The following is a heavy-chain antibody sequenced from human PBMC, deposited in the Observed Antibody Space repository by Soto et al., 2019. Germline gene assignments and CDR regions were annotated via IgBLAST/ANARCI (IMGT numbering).Heavy chain of an antibody. CDR1: GFTFSSYW. Sequence: PGGSLRLSCAASGFTFSSYWMSWVRQAPGKGLEWVANIKQDGSEKYYVDSVKGRFTISRDNAKNSLYLQMNSLRAEDTAVYYCACPDIVVVVAHNWFDPWGQGTLVTVSS. CDR2: IKQDGSEK. V-gene: IGHV3-7*01. CDR3: ACPDIVVVVAHNWFDP. D-gene: IGHD2-15*01. J-gene: IGHJ5*02.